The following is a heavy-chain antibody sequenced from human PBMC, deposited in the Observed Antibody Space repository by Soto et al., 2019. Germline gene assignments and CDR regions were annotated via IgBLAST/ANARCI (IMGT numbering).Heavy chain of an antibody. CDR2: SRDKANSYTT. CDR1: GFTFSDHY. D-gene: IGHD3-16*01. Sequence: EVQLVESGGGLVQPGGSLRLSCAASGFTFSDHYMDWVRQAPGKGLEWVGRSRDKANSYTTVYAASVKGRFSISRDDSKNSLYLQMNSLQTEDTAVYYCARSGTMITNYSYALDVWGQGTTVTVSS. J-gene: IGHJ6*02. CDR3: ARSGTMITNYSYALDV. V-gene: IGHV3-72*01.